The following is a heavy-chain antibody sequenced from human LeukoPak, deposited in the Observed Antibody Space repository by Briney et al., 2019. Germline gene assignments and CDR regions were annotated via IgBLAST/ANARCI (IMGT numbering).Heavy chain of an antibody. V-gene: IGHV4-34*01. CDR1: GGSFSGYY. D-gene: IGHD6-13*01. CDR2: INHSGST. CDR3: ASIPVIAAAGRPYYFDY. Sequence: SETLSLTCAVYGGSFSGYYWSWIRQPPGKGLEWIGEINHSGSTNYNPSLKSRVTISVDTSKDQFSLKLSSVTAADTAVYYCASIPVIAAAGRPYYFDYGGREPLVPVSS. J-gene: IGHJ4*02.